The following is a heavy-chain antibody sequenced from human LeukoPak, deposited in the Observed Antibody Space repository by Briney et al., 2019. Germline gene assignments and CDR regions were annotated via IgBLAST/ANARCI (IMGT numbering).Heavy chain of an antibody. CDR2: FSAYNGNT. Sequence: ASVKVSCKASGYTFTSYGISWVRQAPGQGLEWMGWFSAYNGNTNYAQKLQGRVTMTTNTSTSTAYMELRSLRSDDTAVYYCARDLIVVVPAAIRYFDYWGQGTLVTVSS. CDR3: ARDLIVVVPAAIRYFDY. J-gene: IGHJ4*02. CDR1: GYTFTSYG. D-gene: IGHD2-2*02. V-gene: IGHV1-18*01.